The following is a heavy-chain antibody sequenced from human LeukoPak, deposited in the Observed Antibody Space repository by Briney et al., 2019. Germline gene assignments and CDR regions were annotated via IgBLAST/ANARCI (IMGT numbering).Heavy chain of an antibody. V-gene: IGHV3-48*01. J-gene: IGHJ4*02. CDR2: ISSTSRTR. D-gene: IGHD3-16*01. CDR3: ARVGYDY. CDR1: GFTFSDYS. Sequence: GGSLRLSCAASGFTFSDYSMNWVRQAPGKGLEWVSYISSTSRTRHYADSVKGRFTISRDNAKNSLYLQMNSLGAEDTAVYYCARVGYDYWGQGTLVTVSS.